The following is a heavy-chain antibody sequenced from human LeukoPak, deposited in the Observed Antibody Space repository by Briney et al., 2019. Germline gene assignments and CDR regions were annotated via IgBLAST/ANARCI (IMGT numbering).Heavy chain of an antibody. CDR3: ARQTGSGLFTLP. CDR2: VYHSGTT. J-gene: IGHJ4*02. Sequence: PSETLSLTCTVSGYSISSGYCWGWVRQSPGKGLEWIGNVYHSGTTFYNPSLKSRVTISIDTSKNQISLRLTSVTAADTAMYYCARQTGSGLFTLPGGQGTLVTVSS. CDR1: GYSISSGYC. V-gene: IGHV4-38-2*02. D-gene: IGHD3/OR15-3a*01.